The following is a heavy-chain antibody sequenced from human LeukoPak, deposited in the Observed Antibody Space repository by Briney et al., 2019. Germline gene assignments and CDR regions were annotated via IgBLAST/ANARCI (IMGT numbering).Heavy chain of an antibody. J-gene: IGHJ4*02. Sequence: SETLSLTCTVSGGSISSYYWSWIRHPPGKGLGWIGYIYYSRSTQYNPSLKGRVTISVDASKTQCSLKVNSVTAADTAVYYCARGSRELYYFDYWGQGTLVTVSS. CDR3: ARGSRELYYFDY. CDR1: GGSISSYY. D-gene: IGHD1-7*01. CDR2: IYYSRST. V-gene: IGHV4-59*01.